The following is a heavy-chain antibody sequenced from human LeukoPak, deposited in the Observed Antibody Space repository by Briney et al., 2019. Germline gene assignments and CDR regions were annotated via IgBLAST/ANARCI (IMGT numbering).Heavy chain of an antibody. V-gene: IGHV6-1*01. J-gene: IGHJ4*02. CDR3: ARKGTVTTPFDY. Sequence: SQTLSLTCAISGDSVSSNSAAWNWIRQSPSRGLEWLGRTYYRSKWISDYAVSVKSRMTINADTSKNQFSLQVNSVTPEDTAVYYCARKGTVTTPFDYWGQGILVTVSP. D-gene: IGHD1/OR15-1a*01. CDR1: GDSVSSNSAA. CDR2: TYYRSKWIS.